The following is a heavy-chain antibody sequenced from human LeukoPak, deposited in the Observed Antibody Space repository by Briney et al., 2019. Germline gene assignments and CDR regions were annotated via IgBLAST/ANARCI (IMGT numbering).Heavy chain of an antibody. V-gene: IGHV4-34*01. J-gene: IGHJ6*03. D-gene: IGHD1-14*01. Sequence: SETLSLTCAVYGGSFSGYYWSWIRQPPGKGLEWIGEINHSGSTNYNPSLKSRVTISVDTSKNQFSLKLSSVTAADTAVYYCARASTGGIYYMDVWGKGTTVTVSS. CDR1: GGSFSGYY. CDR3: ARASTGGIYYMDV. CDR2: INHSGST.